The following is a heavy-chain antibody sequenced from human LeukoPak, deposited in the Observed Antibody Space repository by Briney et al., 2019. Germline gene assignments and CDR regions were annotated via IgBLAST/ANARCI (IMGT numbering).Heavy chain of an antibody. V-gene: IGHV3-66*03. D-gene: IGHD3-10*01. CDR2: IYSDNT. J-gene: IGHJ4*02. Sequence: GGSLRLSCTVSGFTVSSNSMGWVRQAPGKGLEWVSFIYSDNTHYSDSVKGRFTISRDNSKNTLYLQMNSLRAEDTAVYYCAKDFPMVRGKNYFDYWGQGTLVTVSS. CDR3: AKDFPMVRGKNYFDY. CDR1: GFTVSSNS.